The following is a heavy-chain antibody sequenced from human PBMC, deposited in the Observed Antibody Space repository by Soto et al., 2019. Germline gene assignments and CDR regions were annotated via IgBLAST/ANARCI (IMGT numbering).Heavy chain of an antibody. CDR3: AREVGGTVFEAFDT. CDR2: ISTYNGNR. J-gene: IGHJ3*02. V-gene: IGHV1-18*01. Sequence: QVKLVQSGGEVRKPGASVKVSCKASGYSFTDYNIGWVRQAPGQGLEWLGWISTYNGNRNYAQKFQGRVTMTTDTSRTTAEIELRGLRPDDTAIYYCAREVGGTVFEAFDTWGQGTRVTISS. D-gene: IGHD1-26*01. CDR1: GYSFTDYN.